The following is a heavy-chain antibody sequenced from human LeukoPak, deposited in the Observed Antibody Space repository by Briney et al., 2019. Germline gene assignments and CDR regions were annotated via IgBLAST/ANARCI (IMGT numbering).Heavy chain of an antibody. CDR1: GFTFSSYW. Sequence: PGGTLRLSCAASGFTFSSYWMHWVRQSPGKGLGWVSRINSDGSSTSYADSVKGRFTISRDNAKNTLYLQMNSLRAEDTAVYYCARDRQNYYYYYFMDVWGKGTTVTISS. J-gene: IGHJ6*03. CDR2: INSDGSST. CDR3: ARDRQNYYYYYFMDV. V-gene: IGHV3-74*01.